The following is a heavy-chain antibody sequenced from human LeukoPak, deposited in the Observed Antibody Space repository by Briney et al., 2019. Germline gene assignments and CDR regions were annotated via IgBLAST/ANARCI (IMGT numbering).Heavy chain of an antibody. CDR2: IKTRDEGAAT. J-gene: IGHJ4*02. Sequence: PGGSLRLSCAASGFNFTNAWMSWVRQVPGGGLEWIGQIKTRDEGAATDYAAPVNGRFTILRDDSDNTLYLHMNSLKGDDTGVYYCSTDYLLDISGEWNFFDSWGQGTLVTVSS. D-gene: IGHD6-19*01. CDR3: STDYLLDISGEWNFFDS. V-gene: IGHV3-15*01. CDR1: GFNFTNAW.